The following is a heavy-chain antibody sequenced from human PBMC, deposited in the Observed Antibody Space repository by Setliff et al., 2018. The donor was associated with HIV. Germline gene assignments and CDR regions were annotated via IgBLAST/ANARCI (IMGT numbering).Heavy chain of an antibody. D-gene: IGHD6-13*01. CDR3: ARDEDSSKYYGMDV. Sequence: GGSLRLSCAASGFTFSSYSMNWVRQAPGKGLEWVSYISSSSSTIYYADSVKGRFTISRDNAKNSLYLQMNSLRAEDTAVYYCARDEDSSKYYGMDVWGQGTAVTVSS. CDR2: ISSSSSTI. J-gene: IGHJ6*02. V-gene: IGHV3-48*01. CDR1: GFTFSSYS.